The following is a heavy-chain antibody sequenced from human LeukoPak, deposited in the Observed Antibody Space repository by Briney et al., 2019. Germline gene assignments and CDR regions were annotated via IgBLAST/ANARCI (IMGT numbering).Heavy chain of an antibody. V-gene: IGHV3-30*18. CDR2: ISYDGSNK. Sequence: QSGGSLRPSCAASGFTFSSYGMHWVRQAPGKGLEWVAVISYDGSNKYYADSVKGRFTISRDNSKNTLYLQMNSLRAEDTAVYYCAKMIAAEPFDYWGQGTLVTVSS. CDR1: GFTFSSYG. CDR3: AKMIAAEPFDY. J-gene: IGHJ4*02. D-gene: IGHD6-13*01.